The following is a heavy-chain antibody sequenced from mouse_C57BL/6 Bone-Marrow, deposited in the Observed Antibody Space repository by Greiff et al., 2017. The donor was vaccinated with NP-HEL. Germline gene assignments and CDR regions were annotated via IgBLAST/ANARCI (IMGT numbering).Heavy chain of an antibody. CDR3: TTITTVVAKYYFDY. J-gene: IGHJ2*01. V-gene: IGHV14-4*01. CDR2: IDPENGDT. CDR1: GFNIKDDY. Sequence: VQLKQSGAELVRPGASVKLSCTASGFNIKDDYMHWVKQRPEQGLEWIGWIDPENGDTEYASKFQGKATITADTSSNTAYLQLSSLTSEDTAVYYCTTITTVVAKYYFDYWGQGTTLTVSS. D-gene: IGHD1-1*01.